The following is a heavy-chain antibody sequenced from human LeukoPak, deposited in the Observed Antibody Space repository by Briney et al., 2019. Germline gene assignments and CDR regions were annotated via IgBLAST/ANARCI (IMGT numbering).Heavy chain of an antibody. CDR2: ISGSGGST. CDR1: GFTFSSYA. Sequence: GGSLRLSXAASGFTFSSYAMSWVRQAPGKGLEWVSAISGSGGSTYYADSVKGRFTISRDNSKNTLYLQMNSLRAEDTAVYYCAKGPSEGVWSYFDYWGQGTLVTVSS. D-gene: IGHD3-3*01. V-gene: IGHV3-23*01. J-gene: IGHJ4*02. CDR3: AKGPSEGVWSYFDY.